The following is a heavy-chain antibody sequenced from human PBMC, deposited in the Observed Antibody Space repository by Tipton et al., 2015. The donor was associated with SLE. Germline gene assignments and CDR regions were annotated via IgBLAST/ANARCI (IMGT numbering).Heavy chain of an antibody. CDR2: IYHSGST. CDR3: ARAARNWFDP. Sequence: TLSLTCTVSGGSISSGGYYWGWIRQPPGKGLEWIGSIYHSGSTYYNPSLKSRVTISVDTSKNQFSLKLSSVTAADTAVYYCARAARNWFDPWGQGTLVTVSS. V-gene: IGHV4-39*07. J-gene: IGHJ5*02. CDR1: GGSISSGGYY.